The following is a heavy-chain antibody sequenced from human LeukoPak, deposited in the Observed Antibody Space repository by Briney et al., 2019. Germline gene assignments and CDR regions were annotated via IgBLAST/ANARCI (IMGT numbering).Heavy chain of an antibody. Sequence: GGSLRLSCAASGLTFSSFSMNWVRQAPGKGLEWVSSISSSSTYIYYADSVKGRFTISRDYAKNSLYLQMNSLRAEDTAVYYCARDRYCSSTTCYDNFDYWGQGTLVTVSS. CDR3: ARDRYCSSTTCYDNFDY. J-gene: IGHJ4*02. V-gene: IGHV3-21*01. D-gene: IGHD2-2*01. CDR1: GLTFSSFS. CDR2: ISSSSTYI.